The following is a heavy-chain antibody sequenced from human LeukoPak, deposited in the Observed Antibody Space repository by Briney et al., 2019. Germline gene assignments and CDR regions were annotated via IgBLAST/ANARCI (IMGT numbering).Heavy chain of an antibody. CDR3: ARDRSSRYTRDWFDP. V-gene: IGHV4-4*07. CDR1: GGSINGYY. Sequence: PSETLSLTCTVSGGSINGYYWSWIRQPAGKGLEWIGRIYNSESINYNPSLKSRVTMSIDTSKNQFSLKLNSVTAADTAVYYCARDRSSRYTRDWFDPWGQGALVIVSS. D-gene: IGHD5-12*01. CDR2: IYNSESI. J-gene: IGHJ5*02.